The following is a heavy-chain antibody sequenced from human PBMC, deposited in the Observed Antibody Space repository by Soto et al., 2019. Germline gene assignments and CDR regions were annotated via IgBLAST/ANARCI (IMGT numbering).Heavy chain of an antibody. CDR3: ARDSSGWRVNYFDY. D-gene: IGHD6-19*01. CDR1: GGSISSYY. CDR2: IYTSGST. J-gene: IGHJ4*02. V-gene: IGHV4-4*07. Sequence: SETLSLTCTVSGGSISSYYWSWSRQPAGKGLEWIGRIYTSGSTNYNPSLKSRVTMSVDTSKNQFSLKLSSVTAADTAVYYCARDSSGWRVNYFDYWGQGTLVTVSS.